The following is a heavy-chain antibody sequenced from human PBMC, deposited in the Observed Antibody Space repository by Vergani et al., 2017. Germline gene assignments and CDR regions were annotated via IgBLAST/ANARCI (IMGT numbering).Heavy chain of an antibody. CDR2: INPLGGRA. Sequence: QVQLVQSGAEVKKPGASVKVSCKASGYTFTSYGISWVRQAPGQGLEWMGVINPLGGRATYSQKFQGRGSVTGDLSTTGGTSASMVYMDLTSLTPEDTAVYFCVSSRLRSFEYWGQGTLVTVSS. V-gene: IGHV1-18*01. D-gene: IGHD2-2*01. J-gene: IGHJ4*02. CDR3: VSSRLRSFEY. CDR1: GYTFTSYG.